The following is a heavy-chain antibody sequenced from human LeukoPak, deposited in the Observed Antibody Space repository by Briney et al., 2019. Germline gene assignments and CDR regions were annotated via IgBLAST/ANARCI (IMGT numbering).Heavy chain of an antibody. V-gene: IGHV3-7*01. Sequence: GGSLRLSCAGSGFTFSNSWMGWVRQAPGKGLEWVADVQHIGGETYYVDSVKGRFTISRDNAKNSVYLQMNSLGADDTAVYYCATYSILNAREFRYWGQGTLVPVSS. J-gene: IGHJ1*01. CDR2: VQHIGGET. CDR1: GFTFSNSW. D-gene: IGHD4-11*01. CDR3: ATYSILNAREFRY.